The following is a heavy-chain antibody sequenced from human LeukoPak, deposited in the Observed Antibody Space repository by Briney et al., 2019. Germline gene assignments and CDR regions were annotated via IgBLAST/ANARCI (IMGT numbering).Heavy chain of an antibody. CDR3: ARNLYSYGPFDY. Sequence: GGSLRLSCAASGLTFSSYRMKWVRQAPGKGLEWVSSISSSSSYIYYADSVKGRFTISRDNAKNSLYLQMNSLRAEDTAVYYCARNLYSYGPFDYWGQGTLVTVSS. J-gene: IGHJ4*02. D-gene: IGHD5-18*01. V-gene: IGHV3-21*01. CDR2: ISSSSSYI. CDR1: GLTFSSYR.